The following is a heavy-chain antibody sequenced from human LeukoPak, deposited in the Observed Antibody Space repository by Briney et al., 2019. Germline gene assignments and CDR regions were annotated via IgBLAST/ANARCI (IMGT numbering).Heavy chain of an antibody. CDR3: ASDYFDRTGYYGFIY. V-gene: IGHV4-4*07. J-gene: IGHJ4*02. CDR2: LYTSGST. D-gene: IGHD3-22*01. Sequence: KPSETLSPTCSVSGGSISSYYWSWIRQPAGKGLEWIGRLYTSGSTNYNPSLKSRVSMSVDTSKKQFSLRLSSVTAADTAIYYCASDYFDRTGYYGFIYWGQGSLVTISS. CDR1: GGSISSYY.